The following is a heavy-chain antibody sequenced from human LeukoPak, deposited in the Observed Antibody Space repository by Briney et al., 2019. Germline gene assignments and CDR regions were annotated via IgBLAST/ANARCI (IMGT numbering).Heavy chain of an antibody. D-gene: IGHD3-10*01. V-gene: IGHV5-51*01. CDR3: ARPYGSGSYISRKHPHHFHY. Sequence: GESLKIPFQASGYSFTSYWIGWVREMPGKGLEWMGIIYPGDSDTRYSPSFQGQVTISADKSISTAYLQWSSLKASDTAMYYCARPYGSGSYISRKHPHHFHYWGQGTLVTVSS. J-gene: IGHJ4*02. CDR1: GYSFTSYW. CDR2: IYPGDSDT.